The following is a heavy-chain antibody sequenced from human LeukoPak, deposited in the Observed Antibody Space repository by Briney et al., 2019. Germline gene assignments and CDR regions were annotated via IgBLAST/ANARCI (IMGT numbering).Heavy chain of an antibody. CDR3: ARGHSGYDH. Sequence: PGGSLRLSCAASGFTFSSYSMNWVRQAPGKGLEWVSSISSSSSYIYYAASVKGRFTISRDNAKNSLYLQMNSLRAEDTAVYYCARGHSGYDHWGQGTLVTVSS. CDR1: GFTFSSYS. J-gene: IGHJ4*02. D-gene: IGHD5-12*01. V-gene: IGHV3-21*01. CDR2: ISSSSSYI.